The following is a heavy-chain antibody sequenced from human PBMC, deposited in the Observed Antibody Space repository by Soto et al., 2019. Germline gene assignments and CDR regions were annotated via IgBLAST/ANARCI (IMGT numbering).Heavy chain of an antibody. Sequence: GESLKISCKPSGYNFINYWIGWVRQPPGKGLEWMVFIQPGDSDTKYNPSFRGQITISVDKSISTAFLQWTSLRASDTAMYYWARLDPTQDRLDYWGQGTLVTVSS. J-gene: IGHJ4*02. CDR1: GYNFINYW. CDR3: ARLDPTQDRLDY. V-gene: IGHV5-51*01. D-gene: IGHD2-15*01. CDR2: IQPGDSDT.